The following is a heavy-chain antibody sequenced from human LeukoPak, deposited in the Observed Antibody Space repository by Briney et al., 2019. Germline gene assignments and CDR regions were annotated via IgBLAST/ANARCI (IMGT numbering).Heavy chain of an antibody. J-gene: IGHJ6*03. D-gene: IGHD1-1*01. CDR1: GFTFSSYS. CDR2: ISSSSSYI. V-gene: IGHV3-21*01. CDR3: ARVGSKGSIRLYYYMDV. Sequence: PGGSLRLSCAASGFTFSSYSMNWVRQAPGKGLEWVSSISSSSSYIYYADSVKGRFTISRDNAKNSLYLQMNSLRAEDTAVYYCARVGSKGSIRLYYYMDVWGKGTTVTVSS.